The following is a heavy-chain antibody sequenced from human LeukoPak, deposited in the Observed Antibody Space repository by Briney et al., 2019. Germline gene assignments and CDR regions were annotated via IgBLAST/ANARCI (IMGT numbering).Heavy chain of an antibody. J-gene: IGHJ4*02. Sequence: GESLKISCKGSGYSFSNYYIDWVRQMPGKGLEWMGVIYPGDSDTRYSPSFQGQVTISADKSISTAYLQWSSLKASDTAMYYCASCRDGYSADYWGQGTLVTVSS. CDR1: GYSFSNYY. CDR3: ASCRDGYSADY. V-gene: IGHV5-51*01. D-gene: IGHD5-24*01. CDR2: IYPGDSDT.